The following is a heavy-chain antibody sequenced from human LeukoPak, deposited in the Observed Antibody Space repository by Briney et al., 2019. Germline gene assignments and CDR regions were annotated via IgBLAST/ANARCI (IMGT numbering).Heavy chain of an antibody. CDR3: ARAVVRGVIPDYYYGMDV. CDR1: GFTFSDYY. Sequence: GGSLRLSCAASGFTFSDYYMSWIRHAPGKGLEWVSYISSSGSTIYYADSVKGRFAISRDNAKNSLYLQMNSLRAEDTAVYYCARAVVRGVIPDYYYGMDVWGQGTTVTVSS. CDR2: ISSSGSTI. J-gene: IGHJ6*02. D-gene: IGHD3-10*01. V-gene: IGHV3-11*01.